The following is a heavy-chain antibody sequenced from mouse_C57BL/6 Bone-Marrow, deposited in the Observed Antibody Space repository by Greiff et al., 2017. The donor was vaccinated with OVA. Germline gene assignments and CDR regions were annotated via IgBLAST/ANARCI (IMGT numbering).Heavy chain of an antibody. J-gene: IGHJ2*01. CDR1: GYTFTSYW. CDR3: ARQDYGSSYYFDY. V-gene: IGHV1-72*01. CDR2: IDPNSGGT. Sequence: QVQLQQPGAELVKPGASVKLSCKASGYTFTSYWIHWVKQRPGRGLEWIGRIDPNSGGTKYNEKFKSKATLTVDKPSSPAYMQLSSLTSEDSACYCCARQDYGSSYYFDYWGQGTTLTVSS. D-gene: IGHD1-1*01.